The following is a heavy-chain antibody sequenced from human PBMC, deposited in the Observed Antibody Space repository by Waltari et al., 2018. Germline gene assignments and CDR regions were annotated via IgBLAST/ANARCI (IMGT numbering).Heavy chain of an antibody. D-gene: IGHD4-17*01. CDR3: VRAFMVTTFSALRYHDYYGMDV. CDR1: GGSFRDYS. V-gene: IGHV4-34*01. CDR2: INTSGVT. J-gene: IGHJ6*02. Sequence: QVQLQQWGAGLLKPPETLSLTCAVYGGSFRDYSWSWVRQPPGKGLEWIGEINTSGVTNYNPSLKSRVTIAVDTSKNQFSLSLSSVTAADTAVYYCVRAFMVTTFSALRYHDYYGMDVWGQGTAVTVSS.